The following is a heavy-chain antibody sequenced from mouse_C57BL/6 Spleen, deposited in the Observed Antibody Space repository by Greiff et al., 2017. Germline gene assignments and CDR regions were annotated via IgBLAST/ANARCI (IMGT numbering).Heavy chain of an antibody. Sequence: QVQLQQSGAELVRPGASVTLSCKASGYTFTDYEMHWVKQTPVHGLEWIGAIDPETGGTAYNQKFKGKAILTADKSSSTAYMELRSLTSEDSSVYYCTRRRVYGNPFAYWGQGTLVTVSA. CDR3: TRRRVYGNPFAY. J-gene: IGHJ3*01. V-gene: IGHV1-15*01. CDR1: GYTFTDYE. CDR2: IDPETGGT. D-gene: IGHD2-1*01.